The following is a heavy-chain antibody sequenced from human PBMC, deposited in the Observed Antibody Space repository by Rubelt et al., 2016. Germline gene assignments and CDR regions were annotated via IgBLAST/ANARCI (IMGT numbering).Heavy chain of an antibody. D-gene: IGHD5-12*01. CDR1: GYTFTSYA. CDR3: ARDPDIVAGYYGMDV. J-gene: IGHJ6*02. V-gene: IGHV1-3*01. Sequence: QVQLVQSGAEVKKPGASVKVSCKASGYTFTSYAMHWVRQAPGQRLEWMGWISAYNGNTNYAQKLQGRGTMTTETSRSTAYMELRSVRSDDTGVYYCARDPDIVAGYYGMDVWGQGTTVTVSS. CDR2: ISAYNGNT.